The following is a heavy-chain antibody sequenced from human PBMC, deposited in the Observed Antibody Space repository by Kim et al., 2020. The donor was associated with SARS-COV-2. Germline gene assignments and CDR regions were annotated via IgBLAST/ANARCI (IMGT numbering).Heavy chain of an antibody. CDR3: LKGEGGWIWVY. CDR2: IDGSDGTT. D-gene: IGHD3-16*01. J-gene: IGHJ4*02. Sequence: GGSLRLSCTTSGFTFTGHAMSWVRQAPGKGLEWVSSIDGSDGTTYYVDSVKGRFSISRDDSKNTLYLHMNALRADDTATYYCLKGEGGWIWVYWGQGNL. V-gene: IGHV3-23*01. CDR1: GFTFTGHA.